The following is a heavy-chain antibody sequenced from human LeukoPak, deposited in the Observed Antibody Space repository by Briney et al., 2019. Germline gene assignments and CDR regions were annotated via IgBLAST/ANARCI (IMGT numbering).Heavy chain of an antibody. D-gene: IGHD3/OR15-3a*01. CDR3: ARDDLWTGYLGYFQH. J-gene: IGHJ1*01. CDR1: GFTFTTYG. Sequence: GGSLRLSCTASGFTFTTYGLHWVCQAPGKGLEWVAVIWHDGSNQYYADSVKGRFTISRDDSRTTVYLQINSLRAEDTAVYYCARDDLWTGYLGYFQHWGQGTLVTVSS. CDR2: IWHDGSNQ. V-gene: IGHV3-33*01.